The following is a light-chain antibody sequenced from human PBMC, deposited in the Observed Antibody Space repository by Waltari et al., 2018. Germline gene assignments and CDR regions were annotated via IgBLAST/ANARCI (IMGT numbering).Light chain of an antibody. CDR2: RNN. V-gene: IGLV1-44*01. CDR1: SSNIGSNL. Sequence: QTVLTQPPSASGTPGQRVTISCSGSSSNIGSNLVNWYQQLPGTAPKLLVYRNNQRPSGVPDRFSGSKSGTSASLAISGLQSEDEADYYCVAWDDSLSGKVFGGGTKLTVL. CDR3: VAWDDSLSGKV. J-gene: IGLJ3*02.